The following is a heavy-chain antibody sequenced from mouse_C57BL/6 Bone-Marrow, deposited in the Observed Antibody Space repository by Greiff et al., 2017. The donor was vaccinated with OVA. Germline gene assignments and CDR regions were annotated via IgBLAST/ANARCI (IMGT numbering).Heavy chain of an antibody. J-gene: IGHJ3*01. V-gene: IGHV1-39*01. Sequence: VQLQQSGPELVKPGASVKISCKASGYSFTDYNMNWVKQSHGKSLEWIGVINPNYGTTSYNQKFKGKATVTVDPSSSTAYMQLNSLTSEDSAVYYCARGGFTTVVEGFAYWGQGTLVTVSA. CDR1: GYSFTDYN. D-gene: IGHD1-1*01. CDR3: ARGGFTTVVEGFAY. CDR2: INPNYGTT.